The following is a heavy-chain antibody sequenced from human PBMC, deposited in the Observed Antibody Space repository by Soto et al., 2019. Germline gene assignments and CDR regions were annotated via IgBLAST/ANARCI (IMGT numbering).Heavy chain of an antibody. J-gene: IGHJ4*02. CDR2: IYYSGIT. V-gene: IGHV4-61*01. D-gene: IGHD1-26*01. Sequence: QVQLQESGPGLVKPSETLSLTCTVSGGSVSSGSYYWSWIRQPPGKGLEWIGYIYYSGITDYNPSLKSRFTISVDTSKNQFSLKLSSVTAADTAVYYCARDYASRIGGSGNGFDYWGQGTLVTVSS. CDR3: ARDYASRIGGSGNGFDY. CDR1: GGSVSSGSYY.